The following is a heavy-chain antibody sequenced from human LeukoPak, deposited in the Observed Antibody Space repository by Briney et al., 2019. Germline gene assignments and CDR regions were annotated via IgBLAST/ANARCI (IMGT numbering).Heavy chain of an antibody. Sequence: GGSLRLSCAASGFTFSTYWMHWVRQVPGKGLVWVSRISSDGANANYADSVKGRFTISRDNANNTLYLQMNSLRAEDTAVYYCVLLSLTPGWGQGTLVTVSS. CDR1: GFTFSTYW. CDR3: VLLSLTPG. CDR2: ISSDGANA. D-gene: IGHD3-10*01. V-gene: IGHV3-74*01. J-gene: IGHJ4*02.